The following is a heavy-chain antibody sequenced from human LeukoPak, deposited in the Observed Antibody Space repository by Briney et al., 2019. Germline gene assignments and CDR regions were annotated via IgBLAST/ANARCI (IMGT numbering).Heavy chain of an antibody. D-gene: IGHD3-22*01. Sequence: GGSLRLSCAASGFTFSSYAMSWVRQARGKGLEWVSTISGSGGSTFYADSVRGRYTISRDNSKNTLFLQMNSLRVEDTAVYYCAKERDSSGFYSSFFDYWGQGILVTVSS. V-gene: IGHV3-23*01. CDR2: ISGSGGST. CDR1: GFTFSSYA. J-gene: IGHJ4*02. CDR3: AKERDSSGFYSSFFDY.